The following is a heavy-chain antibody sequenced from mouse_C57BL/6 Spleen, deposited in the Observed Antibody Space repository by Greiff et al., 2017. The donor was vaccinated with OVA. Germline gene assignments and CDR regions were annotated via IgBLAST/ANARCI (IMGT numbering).Heavy chain of an antibody. CDR2: INPSTGGT. V-gene: IGHV1-42*01. CDR1: GYSFTGYY. D-gene: IGHD2-4*01. Sequence: EVQLQQSGPELVKPGASVKISCKASGYSFTGYYMNWVKQSPEKSLEWIGEINPSTGGTTYNQKFKAKATLTVDKSSSTAYMQLKSLTSEDSAVYYCARSVNDYDDYWGQGTTLTVSS. CDR3: ARSVNDYDDY. J-gene: IGHJ2*01.